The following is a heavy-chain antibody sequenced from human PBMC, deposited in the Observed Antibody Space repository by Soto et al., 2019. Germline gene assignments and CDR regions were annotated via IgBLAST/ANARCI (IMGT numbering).Heavy chain of an antibody. CDR2: ISYDGSNK. J-gene: IGHJ4*02. V-gene: IGHV3-30*18. D-gene: IGHD6-13*01. Sequence: QVQLVESGGGVVQPGRSLRLSCAASGFTFSSYGMHWVRQAPGKGLEWVAVISYDGSNKYYADSVKGRFTISRDNFKNTLYLQMNSLRAEDTAVYYCAKGPIAAAGTVDYWGQGTLVTVSS. CDR3: AKGPIAAAGTVDY. CDR1: GFTFSSYG.